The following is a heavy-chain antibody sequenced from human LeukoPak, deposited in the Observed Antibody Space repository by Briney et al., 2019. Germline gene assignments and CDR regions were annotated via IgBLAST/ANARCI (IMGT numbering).Heavy chain of an antibody. V-gene: IGHV1-46*01. CDR3: ARVASWSGYDWGAFDY. CDR2: INPSGGST. CDR1: GYTFTSYY. J-gene: IGHJ4*02. Sequence: ASVKVSCKASGYTFTSYYMHWVRQAPGQGLEWMGIINPSGGSTSYAQKFQGRVTMTRDTSTSTVYMELCSLRSEDTAVYYCARVASWSGYDWGAFDYWGQGTLVTVSS. D-gene: IGHD5-12*01.